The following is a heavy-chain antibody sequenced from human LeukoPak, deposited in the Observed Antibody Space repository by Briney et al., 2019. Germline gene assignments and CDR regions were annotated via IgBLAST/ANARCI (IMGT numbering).Heavy chain of an antibody. CDR1: GFTFNTYS. J-gene: IGHJ6*03. CDR3: AREHSGYDFPGRDYYYMDV. V-gene: IGHV3-21*01. D-gene: IGHD5-12*01. Sequence: GGSLRLSCEASGFTFNTYSMNWVRQAPGKGLEWVSSISSSSRSYIYYADSVKGRFTISRDNAKNSLYLQMNSLRAEDTAVYYCAREHSGYDFPGRDYYYMDVWGKGTTVTVSS. CDR2: ISSSSRSYI.